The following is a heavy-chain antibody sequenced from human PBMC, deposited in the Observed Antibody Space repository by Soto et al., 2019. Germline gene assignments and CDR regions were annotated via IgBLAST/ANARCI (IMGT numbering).Heavy chain of an antibody. CDR2: ISGRGGTT. D-gene: IGHD3-16*01. CDR1: VFTSSSYA. CDR3: AKDSVYSFGVNAFDV. Sequence: GGSLRLSCLVSVFTSSSYAMSWVRQAPGKGLEWVSSISGRGGTTYYADSVKGRFFISRDTSKNTLFLQMNSLRADDTAVYYCAKDSVYSFGVNAFDVWGQGTMVTVSS. J-gene: IGHJ3*01. V-gene: IGHV3-23*01.